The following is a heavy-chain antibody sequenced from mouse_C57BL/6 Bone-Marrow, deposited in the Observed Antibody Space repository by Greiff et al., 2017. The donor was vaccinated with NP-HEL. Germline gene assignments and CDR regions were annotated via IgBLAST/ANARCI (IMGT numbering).Heavy chain of an antibody. J-gene: IGHJ1*03. V-gene: IGHV3-6*01. D-gene: IGHD1-1*01. CDR3: ARDHYYGSSRYWYFDV. CDR2: ISYDGSN. CDR1: GYSITSGYY. Sequence: EVKLMESGPGLVKPSQSLSLTCSVTGYSITSGYYWNWIRQFPGNKLEWMGYISYDGSNNYNPSLKNRISITRDTSKNQFFLKLNSVTTEDTATYYCARDHYYGSSRYWYFDVWGTGTTVTVSS.